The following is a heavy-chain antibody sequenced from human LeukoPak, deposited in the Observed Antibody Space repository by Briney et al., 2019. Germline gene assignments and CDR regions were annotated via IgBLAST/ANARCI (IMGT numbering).Heavy chain of an antibody. D-gene: IGHD4-17*01. CDR2: ISYDGSNK. CDR3: ANEIRPNDY. CDR1: GFTFSSYA. V-gene: IGHV3-30-3*02. Sequence: RPGRSLRPSCAASGFTFSSYAMHWVRQAPGKGLEWVAVISYDGSNKYYADSVKGRFTISRDNSKNTVYLQMNSLRAEDTAVYYCANEIRPNDYWGQGTLVTVSS. J-gene: IGHJ4*02.